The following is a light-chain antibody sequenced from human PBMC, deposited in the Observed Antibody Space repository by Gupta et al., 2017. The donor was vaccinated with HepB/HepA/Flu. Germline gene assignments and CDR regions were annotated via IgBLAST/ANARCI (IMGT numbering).Light chain of an antibody. J-gene: IGKJ4*01. CDR1: HSLLHSNGYNY. V-gene: IGKV2-28*01. Sequence: IVLMTSPPSLPFTPGGQSAISCRSSHSLLHSNGYNYLDWYLQKPGQSPQLLIYLGSNRASGVPDRFSGSGSGTDFTLKISRVEAEDVGVYYCMQALQTPLTFGGGTKVEIK. CDR3: MQALQTPLT. CDR2: LGS.